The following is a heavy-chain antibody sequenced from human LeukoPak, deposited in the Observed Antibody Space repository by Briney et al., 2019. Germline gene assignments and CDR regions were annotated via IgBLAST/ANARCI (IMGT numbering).Heavy chain of an antibody. CDR1: GFTFSSYA. Sequence: GGSLRLSCAASGFTFSSYAMSWVRQAPGKGLEWVSAISGSGGSTYYADSVKGRFTISRDNSKNSLYLQMSSLTAADTAVYYCAKDRSIGTYYTFDHWGQGTLVTVSS. V-gene: IGHV3-23*01. J-gene: IGHJ4*02. CDR3: AKDRSIGTYYTFDH. D-gene: IGHD1-26*01. CDR2: ISGSGGST.